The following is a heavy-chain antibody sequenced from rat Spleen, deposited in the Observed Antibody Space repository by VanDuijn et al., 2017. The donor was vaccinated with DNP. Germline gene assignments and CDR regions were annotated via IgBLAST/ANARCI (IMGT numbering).Heavy chain of an antibody. V-gene: IGHV5-22*01. D-gene: IGHD1-11*01. CDR2: ISYHGGNA. J-gene: IGHJ2*01. CDR1: GFTFSDYY. CDR3: ARWEGDYFDY. Sequence: EVQLVESGGDLVQPGRSLKLSCAASGFTFSDYYMAWVRQAPTEGLECVAYISYHGGNAYYGDSVKGRFTISRDNTKSTLYLQMNSLTSEDMATYYCARWEGDYFDYWGQGVMVTVSS.